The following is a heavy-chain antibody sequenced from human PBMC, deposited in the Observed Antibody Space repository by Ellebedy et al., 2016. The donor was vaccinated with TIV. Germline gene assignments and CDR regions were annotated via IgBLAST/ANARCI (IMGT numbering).Heavy chain of an antibody. CDR1: GFTFSNYD. CDR2: TSYAGSDK. CDR3: AKGWAGNYNGNSGPRYMDV. V-gene: IGHV3-30*18. J-gene: IGHJ6*02. D-gene: IGHD3-22*01. Sequence: PGGSLRLSCVASGFTFSNYDMHWVRQAPGKGLEWVTVTSYAGSDKYYADSVKGRFTISRDKSKNTLYLQMNSLRAEDTAVYYCAKGWAGNYNGNSGPRYMDVWGQGTTVTVSS.